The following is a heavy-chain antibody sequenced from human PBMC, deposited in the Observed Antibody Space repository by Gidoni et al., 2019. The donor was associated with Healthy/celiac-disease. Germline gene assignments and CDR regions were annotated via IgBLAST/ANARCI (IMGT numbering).Heavy chain of an antibody. CDR1: GGAISRYS. D-gene: IGHD6-6*01. V-gene: IGHV4-4*07. Sequence: QVQLQESGPGLVQPSEPLSLPSTVSGGAISRYSWSWIRQPAGKGLEWIGRIYTSGSTNYNPSLKSRVTMSVDTSKNQFSLKLSSVTAADTAVYYCARVDGIAARPQDRAFDYWGQGTLVTVSS. CDR3: ARVDGIAARPQDRAFDY. J-gene: IGHJ4*02. CDR2: IYTSGST.